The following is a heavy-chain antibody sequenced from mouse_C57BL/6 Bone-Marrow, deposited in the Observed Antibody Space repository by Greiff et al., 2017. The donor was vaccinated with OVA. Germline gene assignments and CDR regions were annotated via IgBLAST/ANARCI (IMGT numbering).Heavy chain of an antibody. CDR2: ISYDGSN. J-gene: IGHJ1*03. CDR1: GYSITSGYY. V-gene: IGHV3-6*01. CDR3: ARDPITTVVAPYWYFDG. D-gene: IGHD1-1*01. Sequence: EVQLQESGPGLVKPSPSLSLTCSVTGYSITSGYYWNWIRQFPGNNLEWMGYISYDGSNNYNPSLKNRISITRDTSKNQFFLKLNSVTTEDTATYYCARDPITTVVAPYWYFDGWGTGTTVTVSS.